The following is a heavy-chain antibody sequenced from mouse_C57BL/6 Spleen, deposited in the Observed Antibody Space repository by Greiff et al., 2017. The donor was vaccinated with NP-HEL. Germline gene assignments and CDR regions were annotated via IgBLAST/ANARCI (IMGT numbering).Heavy chain of an antibody. J-gene: IGHJ4*01. D-gene: IGHD2-4*01. CDR2: IWSDGST. CDR1: GFSLTSYG. V-gene: IGHV2-6-1*01. Sequence: VQRVESGPGLVAPSQSLSITCTVSGFSLTSYGVHWVRQPPGKGLEWLVVIWSDGSTTYNSALKSRLSISKDNSKSQVFLKMNSLQTDDTAMYYCARQEGLRRDYYAMDYWGQGTSVTVSS. CDR3: ARQEGLRRDYYAMDY.